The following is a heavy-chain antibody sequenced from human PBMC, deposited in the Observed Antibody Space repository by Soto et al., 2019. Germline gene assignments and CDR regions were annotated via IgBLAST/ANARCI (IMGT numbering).Heavy chain of an antibody. J-gene: IGHJ5*02. D-gene: IGHD4-4*01. CDR1: GGTFSSYA. CDR3: ARDPLTTRWFDT. Sequence: SVKVSCKASGGTFSSYAISWVRQAPGQGLEWMGGIIPIFGTANYAQKFQGRVTITADKSTSTAYMELSSLRSEDTAVYYCARDPLTTRWFDTFGQATLVTVSS. CDR2: IIPIFGTA. V-gene: IGHV1-69*06.